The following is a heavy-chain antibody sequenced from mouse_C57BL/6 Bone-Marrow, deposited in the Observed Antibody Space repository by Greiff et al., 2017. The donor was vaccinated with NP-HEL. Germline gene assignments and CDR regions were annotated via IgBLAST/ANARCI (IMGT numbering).Heavy chain of an antibody. CDR2: ILPGSGST. CDR1: GYTFTGYW. D-gene: IGHD2-1*01. CDR3: ARGGGIYYGNYAYAMDY. J-gene: IGHJ4*01. V-gene: IGHV1-9*01. Sequence: VHLVESGAELMKPGASVKLSCKATGYTFTGYWIEWVKQRPGHGLEWIGEILPGSGSTNYNEKFKGKATFTADTSSNTAYMQLSSLTTEDSAIYYCARGGGIYYGNYAYAMDYWGQGTSVTVSS.